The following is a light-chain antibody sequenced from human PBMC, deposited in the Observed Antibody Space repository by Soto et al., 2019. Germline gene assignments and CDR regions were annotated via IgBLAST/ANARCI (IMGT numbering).Light chain of an antibody. CDR3: QQYDTSPRT. Sequence: EIVLTQSPGTLSLSPGERATLSCRASQSVSSNYLAWYQQKRGQAPSLLIYGASSRATGIPTRFSGSGSGTDVTLTISRLEPEDFAVYYCQQYDTSPRTFGQGTKVEI. CDR1: QSVSSNY. CDR2: GAS. V-gene: IGKV3-20*01. J-gene: IGKJ1*01.